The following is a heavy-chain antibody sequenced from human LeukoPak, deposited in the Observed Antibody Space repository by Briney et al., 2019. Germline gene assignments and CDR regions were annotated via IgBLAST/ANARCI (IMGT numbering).Heavy chain of an antibody. CDR2: IYYSGST. J-gene: IGHJ6*03. D-gene: IGHD3-22*01. V-gene: IGHV4-59*01. CDR3: ARVAYYYDSSPWSYYYYMDV. CDR1: GGSISSYY. Sequence: SGTLSLTCTVSGGSISSYYWSWIRQPPGKGLEWIGYIYYSGSTNYNPSLKSRVTISVDTSKNQFSLKLSSVTAADTAVYYCARVAYYYDSSPWSYYYYMDVWGEGTTVTVSS.